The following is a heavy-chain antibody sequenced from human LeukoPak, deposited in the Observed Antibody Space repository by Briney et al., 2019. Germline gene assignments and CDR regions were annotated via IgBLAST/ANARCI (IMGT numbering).Heavy chain of an antibody. Sequence: SGGSLRLSCAASGFTLSSYEMNWFRQAPGKGLEWVSYISSSGSTIYYADSVKGRFTISRDNAKNTLNLQMNSLRAEDTAVYYCARDLGQYYDTSDNWFDPWGQGTLVTVST. CDR3: ARDLGQYYDTSDNWFDP. J-gene: IGHJ5*02. V-gene: IGHV3-48*03. CDR2: ISSSGSTI. CDR1: GFTLSSYE. D-gene: IGHD3-22*01.